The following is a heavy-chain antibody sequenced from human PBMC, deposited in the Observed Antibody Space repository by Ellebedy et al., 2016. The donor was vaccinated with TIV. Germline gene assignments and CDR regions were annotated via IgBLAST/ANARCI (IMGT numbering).Heavy chain of an antibody. CDR3: ARDQSIAAAGTDFDY. V-gene: IGHV1-2*02. D-gene: IGHD6-13*01. CDR2: INPNSGGT. CDR1: RYTFTGYY. J-gene: IGHJ4*02. Sequence: ASVKVSXKASRYTFTGYYMHWVRQAPGQGLEWMGWINPNSGGTNYAQKFQGRVTMTRDTSISTAYMELSRLRSDDTAVYYCARDQSIAAAGTDFDYWGQGTLVTVSS.